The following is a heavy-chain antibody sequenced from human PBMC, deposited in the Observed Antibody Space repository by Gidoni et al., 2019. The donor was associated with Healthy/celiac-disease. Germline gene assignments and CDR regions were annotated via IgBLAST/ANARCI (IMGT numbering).Heavy chain of an antibody. CDR1: GGSFSGYY. J-gene: IGHJ3*02. D-gene: IGHD6-13*01. Sequence: QVQLQQWGAGLLKPSETLSLTCAVYGGSFSGYYWSWIRQPPGKGLEWIGEINHSGSTNYNPSLKSRVTISVDTSKNQFSLKLSSVTAADTAVYYCARDRLVDSSSRQRSDAFDIWGQGTMVTVSS. CDR2: INHSGST. CDR3: ARDRLVDSSSRQRSDAFDI. V-gene: IGHV4-34*01.